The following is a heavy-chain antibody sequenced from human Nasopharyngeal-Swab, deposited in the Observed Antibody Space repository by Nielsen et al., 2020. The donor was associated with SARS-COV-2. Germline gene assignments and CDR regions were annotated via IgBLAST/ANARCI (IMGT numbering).Heavy chain of an antibody. J-gene: IGHJ3*02. Sequence: SETLSLTCTVSGGSISSSSYYWGWIRPPPGKGLEWVGSIYYSGSTSYNPSLKSRVTISVDTSKNQFSLKLSSVTAADTAVYYCARRVGGFLEWIFAHDIWGQGTMVTVSS. CDR3: ARRVGGFLEWIFAHDI. CDR2: IYYSGST. D-gene: IGHD3-3*01. CDR1: GGSISSSSYY. V-gene: IGHV4-39*01.